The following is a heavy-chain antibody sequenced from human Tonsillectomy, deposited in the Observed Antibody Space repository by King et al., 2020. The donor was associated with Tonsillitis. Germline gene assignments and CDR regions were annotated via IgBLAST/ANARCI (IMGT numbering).Heavy chain of an antibody. Sequence: VQLVESGAEVKKPGASVKVSCKASGYPFTTYAISWVRQAPGQGLEWMGWISAYNGITNYAQKLQGRVTMTTDTSTSTAYMELRSLRADDTAVYYFERVDSSGWYATGFDSWGQGTLVTVSS. CDR1: GYPFTTYA. CDR2: ISAYNGIT. V-gene: IGHV1-18*04. CDR3: ERVDSSGWYATGFDS. D-gene: IGHD6-19*01. J-gene: IGHJ4*02.